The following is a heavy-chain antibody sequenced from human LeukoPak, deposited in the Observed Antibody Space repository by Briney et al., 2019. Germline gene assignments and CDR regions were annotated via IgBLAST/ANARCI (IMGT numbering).Heavy chain of an antibody. V-gene: IGHV4-59*01. Sequence: SETLSLTCTVSGGSISSYYWSWIRQPPGKGLEGMGYIYYTGSTNYNPSLKSRVTISVDTSKNQFSLKLSSVTAADTALYYCARENGYRYDYWGQGTLVTVSS. D-gene: IGHD5-18*01. J-gene: IGHJ4*02. CDR1: GGSISSYY. CDR3: ARENGYRYDY. CDR2: IYYTGST.